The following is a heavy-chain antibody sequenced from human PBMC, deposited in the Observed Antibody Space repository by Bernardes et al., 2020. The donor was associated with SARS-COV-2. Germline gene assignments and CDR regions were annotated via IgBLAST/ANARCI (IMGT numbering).Heavy chain of an antibody. CDR3: ARTNREITIFGVVTRFDY. CDR2: ISAYKGNT. V-gene: IGHV1-18*04. J-gene: IGHJ4*02. D-gene: IGHD3-3*01. CDR1: GYTFTSYG. Sequence: ASVKVSCKASGYTFTSYGISWVRQAPGQGLGWMGWISAYKGNTNYAQKLQGRVTMTTDTSTSTAYMELRSLRSDDTAVYYCARTNREITIFGVVTRFDYWGQGTLVTVSS.